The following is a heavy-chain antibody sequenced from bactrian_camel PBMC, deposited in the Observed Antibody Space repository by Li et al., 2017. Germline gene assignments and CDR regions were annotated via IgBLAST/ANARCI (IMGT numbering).Heavy chain of an antibody. CDR1: GYTVC. J-gene: IGHJ4*01. CDR2: IGRRGAIT. Sequence: QVQLVESGGGSMQTGGSLRLSCAASGYTVCMAWFRQAPGKGREGLVAIGRRGAITGAADSVKGRFSISRDDAENTVYLQMNSLKLEDTAMYYCAADPGSGSCSWYFDPQEIGIKGQGTQVTVS. D-gene: IGHD6*01. V-gene: IGHV3-3*01.